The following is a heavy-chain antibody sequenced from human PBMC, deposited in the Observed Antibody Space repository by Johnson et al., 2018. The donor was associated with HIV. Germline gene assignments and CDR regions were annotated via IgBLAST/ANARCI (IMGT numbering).Heavy chain of an antibody. D-gene: IGHD6-13*01. Sequence: MLLVESGGGLVQPGGSLRLSCAASGFTVSSNYMSWVRQAPGKGLEWVSGIYSGGNTYYADSVKRRFTISRDNSKNTLYLQMNSLRAEDTAVYYCASPLEAAAGPMDAFDIWGQGTMVTVSS. V-gene: IGHV3-66*01. CDR2: IYSGGNT. CDR1: GFTVSSNY. J-gene: IGHJ3*02. CDR3: ASPLEAAAGPMDAFDI.